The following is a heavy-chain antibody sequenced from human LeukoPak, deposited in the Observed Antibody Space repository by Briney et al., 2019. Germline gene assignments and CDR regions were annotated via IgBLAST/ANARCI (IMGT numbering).Heavy chain of an antibody. V-gene: IGHV4-34*01. D-gene: IGHD4-17*01. Sequence: SETLSLTCAVYGGSFSGYYWSWIRQPPGKGLEWIGEINHSGSTNYNPSLKSRVTISVDTSKNQFSLKLSSVTAADTAVYYCARGWLPDYGVDYWGQGTLVTVSS. J-gene: IGHJ4*02. CDR2: INHSGST. CDR3: ARGWLPDYGVDY. CDR1: GGSFSGYY.